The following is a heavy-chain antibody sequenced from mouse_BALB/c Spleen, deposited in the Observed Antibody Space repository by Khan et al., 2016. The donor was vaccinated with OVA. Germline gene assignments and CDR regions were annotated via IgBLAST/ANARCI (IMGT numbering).Heavy chain of an antibody. CDR1: GFTITATY. CDR3: AGMVRK. D-gene: IGHD1-1*02. Sequence: VKLHQSGAELVKSGATVKLSCTASGFTITATYMHWLKQWPEQGLEWIGRIDPPNGNTKYDPKFQGKSTITSDTSSNTAYLQLSSLTSEDTAVCYGAGMVRKWGQGTTLTVSS. V-gene: IGHV14-3*02. J-gene: IGHJ2*01. CDR2: IDPPNGNT.